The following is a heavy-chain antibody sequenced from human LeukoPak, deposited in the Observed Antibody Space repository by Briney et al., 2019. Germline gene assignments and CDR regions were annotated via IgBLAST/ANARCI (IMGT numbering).Heavy chain of an antibody. J-gene: IGHJ3*02. CDR2: INPSGGST. V-gene: IGHV1-46*01. CDR1: GYTFTSYY. Sequence: GASVKVSCKASGYTFTSYYMHWVRQAPGQGLEWMGIINPSGGSTSYAQKFQGSVTMTRDTSTSTVYMELSSLRSEDTAVYYCARDLRPPVMATFADDAFDIWGQGTTVTVSS. CDR3: ARDLRPPVMATFADDAFDI. D-gene: IGHD5-24*01.